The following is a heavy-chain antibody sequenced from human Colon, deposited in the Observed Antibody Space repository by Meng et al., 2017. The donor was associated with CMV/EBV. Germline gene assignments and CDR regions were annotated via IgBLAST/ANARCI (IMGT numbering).Heavy chain of an antibody. V-gene: IGHV1-18*01. CDR2: ISAEHGDT. Sequence: ASVKVSCKASGYTFSDYGVTWVRQAPGRGLECLGWISAEHGDTNYAQNLQGRVTMTTDTSSNTAYMELRSLRSDDTAVYYCARFVGWELQNWFDPWGQGTLVTVSS. D-gene: IGHD1-26*01. J-gene: IGHJ5*02. CDR1: GYTFSDYG. CDR3: ARFVGWELQNWFDP.